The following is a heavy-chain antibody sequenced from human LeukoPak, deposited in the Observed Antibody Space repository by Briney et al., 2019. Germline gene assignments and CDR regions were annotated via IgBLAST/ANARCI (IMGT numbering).Heavy chain of an antibody. J-gene: IGHJ6*02. D-gene: IGHD1-26*01. CDR1: RYTLRDYD. CDR2: MNPNSGDT. CDR3: ARVRGSYYHYGMDV. Sequence: ASVKVSCKASRYTLRDYDINWVRQASGQGLEWMGWMNPNSGDTGYAQKFQGRATMTRNTSISTVYMELSSLRSEDTAVYYCARVRGSYYHYGMDVWGQGTTVTVSS. V-gene: IGHV1-8*01.